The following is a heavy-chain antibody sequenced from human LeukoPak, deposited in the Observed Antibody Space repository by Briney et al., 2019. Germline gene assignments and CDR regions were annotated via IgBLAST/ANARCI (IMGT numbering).Heavy chain of an antibody. Sequence: ASVKVSCKASGYTFTSYAMHWVRQAPGQRLEWMGWINAGNDNTKYSQKFQGRVTITRDTSASTAYMELSSLRSEDTAVYYCARSNSGSYYYYYGMDVWGQGTTVTVSS. J-gene: IGHJ6*02. CDR3: ARSNSGSYYYYYGMDV. V-gene: IGHV1-3*01. CDR1: GYTFTSYA. D-gene: IGHD1-26*01. CDR2: INAGNDNT.